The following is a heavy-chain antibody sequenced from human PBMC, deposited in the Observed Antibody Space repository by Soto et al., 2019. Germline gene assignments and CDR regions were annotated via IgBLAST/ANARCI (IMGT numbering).Heavy chain of an antibody. V-gene: IGHV3-48*02. CDR3: ARRVAGLSFDY. Sequence: PGGSLRLSCAASGFTFSSHGMNWVRQAPGKGLEWASYISSSSSTIYYADSVKGRFAISRDNAKNSLYLQMNNLRDDDTAVYYCARRVAGLSFDYWGQGTLVTVSS. CDR2: ISSSSSTI. D-gene: IGHD6-19*01. J-gene: IGHJ4*02. CDR1: GFTFSSHG.